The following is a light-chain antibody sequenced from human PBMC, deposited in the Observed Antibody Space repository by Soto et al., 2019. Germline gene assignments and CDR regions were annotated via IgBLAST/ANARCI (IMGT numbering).Light chain of an antibody. V-gene: IGKV3-11*01. CDR3: QQRTNWPSVI. CDR2: GAS. CDR1: QSVSIY. Sequence: EIVLTQSPATLSLSPGESGTLSCRASQSVSIYLAWYQHKPDQAPRLLIYGASIRATGIPARFSGGGSGTDFTLTISSLEPEDSAIYYCQQRTNWPSVIFGQGTRLEIK. J-gene: IGKJ5*01.